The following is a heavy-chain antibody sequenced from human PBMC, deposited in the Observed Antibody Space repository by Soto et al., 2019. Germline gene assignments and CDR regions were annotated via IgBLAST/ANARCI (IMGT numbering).Heavy chain of an antibody. V-gene: IGHV1-69*06. CDR3: ARSGTGLRYFDRLLYSPPSGFFDY. Sequence: SVKVSCKASGGTFSSYAISWVRQAPGQGLEWMGGIIPIFGTANYAQKFQGRVTITADKSTSTAYMELSSLRSEDTAVYYCARSGTGLRYFDRLLYSPPSGFFDYWGQGTLVTVSS. CDR2: IIPIFGTA. J-gene: IGHJ4*02. D-gene: IGHD3-9*01. CDR1: GGTFSSYA.